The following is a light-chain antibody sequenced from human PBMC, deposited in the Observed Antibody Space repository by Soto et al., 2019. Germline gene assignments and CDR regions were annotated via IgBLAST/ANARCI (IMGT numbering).Light chain of an antibody. CDR3: QQRYSTPYT. CDR2: AAS. CDR1: QRISSY. J-gene: IGKJ2*01. Sequence: DIPMTQSPSSLSASVGDRVTITCRASQRISSYLNWYQQKPGKAPKLLIYAASSLQSGVPSRFSGSGSGTEFTLTINSLQPEDFSTYYCQQRYSTPYTFGQGTKLEIK. V-gene: IGKV1-39*01.